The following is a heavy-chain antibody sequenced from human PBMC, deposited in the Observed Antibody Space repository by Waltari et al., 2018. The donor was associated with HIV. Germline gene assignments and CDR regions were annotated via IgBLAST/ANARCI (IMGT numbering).Heavy chain of an antibody. J-gene: IGHJ4*02. V-gene: IGHV3-74*01. Sequence: EVQLEESGGASVQPGGSLRLSCAASGFSIRRYWMHWVRQTPGKGLVWVSRMNEDGNRIDYAGSVRGRFTISRDSAKNTLFLQMNSLRDEDTAMYYCIRDMFGEYDYWGQGALVTVSS. CDR2: MNEDGNRI. CDR3: IRDMFGEYDY. CDR1: GFSIRRYW. D-gene: IGHD3-10*02.